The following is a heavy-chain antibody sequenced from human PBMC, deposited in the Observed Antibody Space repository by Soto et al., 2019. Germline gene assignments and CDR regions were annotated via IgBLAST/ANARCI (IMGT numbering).Heavy chain of an antibody. D-gene: IGHD2-2*01. CDR3: ATDGDCSSTSCYGYYYYMDV. Sequence: QVQLVESGGGVVQPGRSLRLSCAASGFTFSSYGMHWVRQAPGKGLEWVAVIWYDGSNKYYADSVKGRFTISRDNSKNTLYLQINSLRAEDTAVYYCATDGDCSSTSCYGYYYYMDVWGKGTTVTVSS. CDR1: GFTFSSYG. CDR2: IWYDGSNK. V-gene: IGHV3-33*01. J-gene: IGHJ6*03.